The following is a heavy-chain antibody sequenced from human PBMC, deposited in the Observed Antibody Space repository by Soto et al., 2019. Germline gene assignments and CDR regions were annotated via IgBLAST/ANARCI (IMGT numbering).Heavy chain of an antibody. CDR1: GFIFKDYA. CDR2: ISSGGST. CDR3: EKSKGGTSTWPED. Sequence: EVQLVESGGGLVQPGGSLRLSCEASGFIFKDYAMTWVRQAPGAGLEWVSTISSGGSTFYAESVRGRFTITRDNSKNTLYPQWNSRTTDNPAVYFCEKSKGGTSTWPEDWGQGSLVTVSS. V-gene: IGHV3-23*04. J-gene: IGHJ4*02. D-gene: IGHD2-2*01.